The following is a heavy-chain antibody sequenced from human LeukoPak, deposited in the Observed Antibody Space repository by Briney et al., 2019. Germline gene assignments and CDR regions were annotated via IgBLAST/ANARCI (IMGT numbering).Heavy chain of an antibody. Sequence: SETLSLTCAVSSGSFSGYYWSWIRQPPGKGLEWIGEINHSGSTNYNPSLKSRVTISVDTSKNQFSLKLSSVTAADTAVYYCARGRYSYGSRFDYWGQGTLVTVSS. CDR1: SGSFSGYY. CDR3: ARGRYSYGSRFDY. CDR2: INHSGST. D-gene: IGHD5-18*01. J-gene: IGHJ4*02. V-gene: IGHV4-34*01.